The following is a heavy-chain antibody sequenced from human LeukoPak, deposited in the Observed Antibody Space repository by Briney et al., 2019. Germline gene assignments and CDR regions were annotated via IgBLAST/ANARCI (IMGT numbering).Heavy chain of an antibody. V-gene: IGHV3-64D*06. D-gene: IGHD3-10*01. Sequence: GGSLRLSCTASGFTFSSYSMHWVRQAPGKGLEYVSGISINGGSTDYADSVKGRFTISRDNSKNTVYLQMSSLRAEDAAVYYCVKESRVVRGVIMDAFDMWGQGTMVTVSS. CDR3: VKESRVVRGVIMDAFDM. CDR1: GFTFSSYS. CDR2: ISINGGST. J-gene: IGHJ3*02.